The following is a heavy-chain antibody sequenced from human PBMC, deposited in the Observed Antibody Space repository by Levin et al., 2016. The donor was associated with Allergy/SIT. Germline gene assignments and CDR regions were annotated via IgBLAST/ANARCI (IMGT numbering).Heavy chain of an antibody. CDR3: ARDHGVVGATFDY. Sequence: ASVKVSCKASGYTFTSYYMHWVRQAPGQGLEWMGIINPSGGSTSYAQKFQGRVTMTRDTSTSTVYMELRSLRSDDTAVYYCARDHGVVGATFDYWGQGTLVTVSS. CDR2: INPSGGST. D-gene: IGHD1-26*01. J-gene: IGHJ4*02. V-gene: IGHV1-46*01. CDR1: GYTFTSYY.